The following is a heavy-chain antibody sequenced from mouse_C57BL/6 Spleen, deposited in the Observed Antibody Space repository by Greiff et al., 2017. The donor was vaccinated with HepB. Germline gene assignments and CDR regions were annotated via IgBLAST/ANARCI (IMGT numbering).Heavy chain of an antibody. J-gene: IGHJ4*01. V-gene: IGHV5-9*01. Sequence: EVQRVESGGGLVKPGGSLKLSCAASGFTFSSYTMSWVRQTPEKRLEWVATISGGGGNTYYPDSVKGRFTISRDNAKNTLYLQMSSLRSEDTALYYCARLYYGYYYAMDYWGQGTSVTVSS. CDR1: GFTFSSYT. CDR3: ARLYYGYYYAMDY. CDR2: ISGGGGNT. D-gene: IGHD1-1*01.